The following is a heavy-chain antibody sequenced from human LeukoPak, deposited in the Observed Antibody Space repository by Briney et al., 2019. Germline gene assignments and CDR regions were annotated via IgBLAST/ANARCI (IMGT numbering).Heavy chain of an antibody. CDR2: IYTSGST. Sequence: KPSETLSLTCTVSGGSISSYYWSWIRQPAGKGLEWIGRIYTSGSTSYNPSLKSRVTISLDTSKNQFSLKLGSVTAADTAVYYCARESDLYYYMDVWGKGTTVTISS. CDR3: ARESDLYYYMDV. J-gene: IGHJ6*03. CDR1: GGSISSYY. V-gene: IGHV4-4*07.